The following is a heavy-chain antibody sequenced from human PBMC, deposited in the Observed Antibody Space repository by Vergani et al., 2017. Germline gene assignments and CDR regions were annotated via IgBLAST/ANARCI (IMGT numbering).Heavy chain of an antibody. Sequence: QVQLVESGGGLVKPGGSLRLSCAASGFTFSDYYMSWIRQAPGTGLEWVSYISSSGSTMYYADSVKGRFTISRDNAKNSLYLQMNSLRAEDTAVYYCARDYCLGSYCMRYYYYMDVWGKGTTVTVSS. CDR2: ISSSGSTM. D-gene: IGHD2-15*01. CDR3: ARDYCLGSYCMRYYYYMDV. V-gene: IGHV3-11*01. J-gene: IGHJ6*03. CDR1: GFTFSDYY.